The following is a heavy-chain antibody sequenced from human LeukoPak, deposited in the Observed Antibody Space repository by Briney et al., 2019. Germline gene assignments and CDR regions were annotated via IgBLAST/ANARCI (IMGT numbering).Heavy chain of an antibody. Sequence: GGSLRLSCAASGFTFSSYSMNWVRQAPGKGLEWVSSISSSSSYIYYADSVKGRFTIPRDNAKNSLYLQMNSLRAEDTAVYYCARGYSSSWPEGYWGQGTLVTVSS. J-gene: IGHJ4*02. D-gene: IGHD6-13*01. V-gene: IGHV3-21*01. CDR1: GFTFSSYS. CDR2: ISSSSSYI. CDR3: ARGYSSSWPEGY.